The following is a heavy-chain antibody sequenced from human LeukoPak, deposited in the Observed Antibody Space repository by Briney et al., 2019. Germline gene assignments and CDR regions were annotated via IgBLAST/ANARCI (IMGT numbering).Heavy chain of an antibody. J-gene: IGHJ4*02. CDR2: INHSGST. D-gene: IGHD6-13*01. CDR3: ARRKGSSSWYRIYFAY. CDR1: GGSFSGYY. V-gene: IGHV4-34*01. Sequence: SETLSLTCAVYGGSFSGYYWSWIRQPPGKGLEWIGEINHSGSTNYNPSLKSRVTISVDTSKNQFSLKLSSVTAADTAVYYCARRKGSSSWYRIYFAYWGQGTLVTVSS.